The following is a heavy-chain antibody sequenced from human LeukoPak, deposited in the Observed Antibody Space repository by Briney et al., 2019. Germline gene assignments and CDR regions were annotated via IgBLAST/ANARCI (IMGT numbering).Heavy chain of an antibody. Sequence: PGGSLRLSCAASGFTVSSNYMSWVRQAPGKGLEWVSVIYSGGSTYYADSVEGRFTISRDNSKNTLYLQMNSLRAEDTAVYYCATWERYDFWSGLVPWGQGTLVTVSS. J-gene: IGHJ5*02. CDR1: GFTVSSNY. V-gene: IGHV3-53*01. CDR3: ATWERYDFWSGLVP. CDR2: IYSGGST. D-gene: IGHD3-3*01.